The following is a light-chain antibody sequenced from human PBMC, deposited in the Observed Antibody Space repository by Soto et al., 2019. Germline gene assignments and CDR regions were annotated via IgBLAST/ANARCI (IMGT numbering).Light chain of an antibody. Sequence: QSVLTQPVSVSGSPGQSINISCTGTSSDVGGYNYVSWYQHHPGKAPKLIIYDVSNRPSGVSNPFSGSKSGNTASLTISGLQPEDEADYYCSSYTTSNTRQIVFGTGTQLTVL. V-gene: IGLV2-14*03. CDR2: DVS. CDR1: SSDVGGYNY. CDR3: SSYTTSNTRQIV. J-gene: IGLJ1*01.